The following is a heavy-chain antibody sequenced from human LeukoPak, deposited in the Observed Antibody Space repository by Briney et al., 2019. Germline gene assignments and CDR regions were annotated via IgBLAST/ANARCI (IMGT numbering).Heavy chain of an antibody. CDR2: ISGSGGST. Sequence: GGSLRLSCAASGFTFSSYAMSWVRQAPGKGLEWVSAISGSGGSTYYADSVTGRFTISRDNSKNTLYLQMNSLRAEDTAVYYCASTPFGTGDYWGQGTLVTVSS. D-gene: IGHD2/OR15-2a*01. CDR3: ASTPFGTGDY. V-gene: IGHV3-23*01. J-gene: IGHJ4*02. CDR1: GFTFSSYA.